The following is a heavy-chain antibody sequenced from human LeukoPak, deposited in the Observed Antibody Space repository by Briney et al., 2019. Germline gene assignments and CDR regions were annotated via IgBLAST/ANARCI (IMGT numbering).Heavy chain of an antibody. V-gene: IGHV5-51*01. Sequence: GESLKISCKGSGYTFTSYWIAWVRQMPGKGLEWVGLTYPTDSDTRYSPSFQGQVTISADKSISTAYLQWNSLKASDTAMYYCARRGYSGYDLQYFDSWGQGTLVTVSS. J-gene: IGHJ4*02. CDR2: TYPTDSDT. CDR1: GYTFTSYW. CDR3: ARRGYSGYDLQYFDS. D-gene: IGHD5-12*01.